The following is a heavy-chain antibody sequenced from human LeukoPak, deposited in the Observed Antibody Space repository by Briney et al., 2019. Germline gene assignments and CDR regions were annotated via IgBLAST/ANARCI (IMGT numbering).Heavy chain of an antibody. J-gene: IGHJ6*02. D-gene: IGHD3-16*01. CDR2: ISSNGGST. CDR3: ARSVTVTPGYYYYGLDV. Sequence: GGSLRLSCAASGFTFSNYAMHWVRQAPGKGLEYVSAISSNGGSTYYANSVKGRFTISRDNSKNTLYLQMGSLRAEDMAVYFCARSVTVTPGYYYYGLDVWGQGTTVTVSS. CDR1: GFTFSNYA. V-gene: IGHV3-64*01.